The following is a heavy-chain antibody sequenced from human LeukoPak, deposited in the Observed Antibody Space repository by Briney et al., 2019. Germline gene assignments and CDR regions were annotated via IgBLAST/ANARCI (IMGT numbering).Heavy chain of an antibody. Sequence: GGSLRLSCAASGFTFSSYAMSWVRQAPEKGLEWVSAISGSGGSTYYADSVKGRFTISRDNSKNTQYLQMNSLRAEDTAVYYCAKGAYYYDSSGYPFDYWGQGTLVTVSS. CDR1: GFTFSSYA. CDR3: AKGAYYYDSSGYPFDY. D-gene: IGHD3-22*01. V-gene: IGHV3-23*01. J-gene: IGHJ4*02. CDR2: ISGSGGST.